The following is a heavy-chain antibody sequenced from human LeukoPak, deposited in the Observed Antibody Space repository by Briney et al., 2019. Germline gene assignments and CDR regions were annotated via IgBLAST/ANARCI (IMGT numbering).Heavy chain of an antibody. J-gene: IGHJ4*02. V-gene: IGHV3-48*03. D-gene: IGHD6-13*01. CDR3: ARGSSSWYDPFEY. CDR2: ISSSGSTI. CDR1: GFTFSSYE. Sequence: GESLRLSCAASGFTFSSYEMNWVRQAPGKGLEWVSYISSSGSTIYYADSVKGRFTISRDNAKNSLYLQMNSLRAEDTAVYYCARGSSSWYDPFEYWGQGTLVTVSS.